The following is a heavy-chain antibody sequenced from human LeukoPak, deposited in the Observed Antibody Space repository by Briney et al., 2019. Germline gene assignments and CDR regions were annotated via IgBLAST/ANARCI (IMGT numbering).Heavy chain of an antibody. V-gene: IGHV3-7*01. CDR2: INQDGSDK. J-gene: IGHJ4*02. CDR3: ARDHPRGYSYGYTDY. D-gene: IGHD5-18*01. Sequence: GGSLRLSCAASGLSFSNCWMSWVRQSPGKGLEWVANINQDGSDKYYMDSVKGRFTISRDNAKNSAYLQMSGLRAEETAVYYCARDHPRGYSYGYTDYWGQGTLVTVSS. CDR1: GLSFSNCW.